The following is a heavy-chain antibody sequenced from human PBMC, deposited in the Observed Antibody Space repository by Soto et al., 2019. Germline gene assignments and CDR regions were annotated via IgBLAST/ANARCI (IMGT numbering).Heavy chain of an antibody. Sequence: GESLKISCAASGLTFSNHAMHWVRQAPGKGLEHVSAISSHGGTTFYADSVKDRFTISRDNSKNTLYVQMRSLRVEDTAVYYCSKAGWVVGATYDAFDVWGQGTMVTVSS. CDR1: GLTFSNHA. J-gene: IGHJ3*01. D-gene: IGHD1-26*01. V-gene: IGHV3-64*05. CDR3: SKAGWVVGATYDAFDV. CDR2: ISSHGGTT.